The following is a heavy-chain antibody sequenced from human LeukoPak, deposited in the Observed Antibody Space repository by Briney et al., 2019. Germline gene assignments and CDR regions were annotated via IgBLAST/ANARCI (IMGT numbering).Heavy chain of an antibody. D-gene: IGHD2-2*01. V-gene: IGHV3-30*18. J-gene: IGHJ4*02. CDR2: ISYDGSNK. CDR1: EFTFSIYG. Sequence: GGSLRLSCAASEFTFSIYGMHWVRQAPGKGLEWVAVISYDGSNKYYADSVKGRFTISRDNSKNTLYLQMNILRAEDTAVYYCAKDGGYCSSTSCYGFDYWGQGTLVTVSS. CDR3: AKDGGYCSSTSCYGFDY.